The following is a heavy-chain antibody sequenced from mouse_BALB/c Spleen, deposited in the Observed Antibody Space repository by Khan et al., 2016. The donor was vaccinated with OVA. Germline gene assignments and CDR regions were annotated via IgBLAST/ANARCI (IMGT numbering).Heavy chain of an antibody. CDR1: GYTFTSYW. J-gene: IGHJ3*01. CDR3: ARREKYGYDPSWFAY. CDR2: IDPSDSET. Sequence: QVQLQQPGAELVRPGASVKLSCKASGYTFTSYWMNWVKQRPGHGLEWIGRIDPSDSETHYNQMFKDKATLTVDKSSTTAYMQLSSLTSEDSAVXLCARREKYGYDPSWFAYWGQGTLVTVSA. V-gene: IGHV1-61*01. D-gene: IGHD2-2*01.